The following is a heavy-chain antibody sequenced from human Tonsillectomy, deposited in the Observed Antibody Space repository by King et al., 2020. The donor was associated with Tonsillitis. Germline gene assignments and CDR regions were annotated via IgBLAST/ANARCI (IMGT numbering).Heavy chain of an antibody. V-gene: IGHV3-30*16. CDR1: A. D-gene: IGHD3-3*01. Sequence: AMHWVRQAPGKGLAWVTLISYDGFKEYYANSVKGRVTISRDKSKHTLYLQMNRLRAENTAVYYCTKDSWSYVSGGVYYIGMDAWCPG. J-gene: IGHJ6*02. CDR2: ISYDGFKE. CDR3: TKDSWSYVSGGVYYIGMDA.